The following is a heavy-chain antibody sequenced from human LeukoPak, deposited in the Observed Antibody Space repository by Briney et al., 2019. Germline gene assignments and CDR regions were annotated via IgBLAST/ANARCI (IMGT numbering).Heavy chain of an antibody. CDR3: ARESDSGGYRFDY. Sequence: PGGSLRLSCAASGFTFSSYEMNWVRQAPGKGLEWVSYISSSGTTIYYADSVKGRFTISRDNAKNSLYLQMNSLSTEDTAVYHCARESDSGGYRFDYWGQGSLVTVSS. J-gene: IGHJ4*02. CDR2: ISSSGTTI. V-gene: IGHV3-48*03. CDR1: GFTFSSYE. D-gene: IGHD3-22*01.